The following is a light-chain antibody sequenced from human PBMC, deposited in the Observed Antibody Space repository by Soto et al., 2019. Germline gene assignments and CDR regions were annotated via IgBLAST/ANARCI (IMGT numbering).Light chain of an antibody. CDR2: KAS. J-gene: IGKJ2*01. CDR1: QSISSW. Sequence: DIQMTQSPSTLSASVGDRVTITCRASQSISSWLAWYQQNPGKAPKLLSYKASSIESGVPSRFSGSGSGTEFPLTISSLQPEDFATYSCQQYNSYPYTFRQGTKLEIK. CDR3: QQYNSYPYT. V-gene: IGKV1-5*03.